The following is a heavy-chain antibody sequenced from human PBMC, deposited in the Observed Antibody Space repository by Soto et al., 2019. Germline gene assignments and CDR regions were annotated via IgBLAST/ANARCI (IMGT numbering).Heavy chain of an antibody. CDR1: GYIFTSYE. D-gene: IGHD6-13*01. V-gene: IGHV5-51*01. Sequence: PAESLPISCKGAGYIFTSYEIAWGLQMPGKGLAAMGTMYPRHSYTIYSPSFQCQVTISSVKSISTAYLQWRSLQASDTAMYYCARGGFTGIEAAGPGIYWGQGTLFTVSS. CDR2: MYPRHSYT. J-gene: IGHJ4*02. CDR3: ARGGFTGIEAAGPGIY.